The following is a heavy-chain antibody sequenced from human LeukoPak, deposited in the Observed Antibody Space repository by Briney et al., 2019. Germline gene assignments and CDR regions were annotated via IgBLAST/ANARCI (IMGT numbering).Heavy chain of an antibody. CDR3: ARGEIWFDP. V-gene: IGHV4-31*03. CDR2: IYYSGSA. Sequence: SETLSLTCTVSGDSISSGYYWSWIRQHPGKGLEWIGYIYYSGSAYYNPSLESRVTISLDTSKNQFSLRLTSVTAADTAVYYCARGEIWFDPWGQGTLVTVSS. J-gene: IGHJ5*02. CDR1: GDSISSGYY.